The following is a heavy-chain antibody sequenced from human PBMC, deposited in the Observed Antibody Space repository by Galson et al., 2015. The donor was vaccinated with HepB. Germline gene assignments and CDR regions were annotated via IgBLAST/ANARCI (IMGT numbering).Heavy chain of an antibody. V-gene: IGHV1-2*02. CDR2: INPNSGGT. D-gene: IGHD3-3*01. Sequence: SVKVSCKASGYTFTGYYMHWVRQAPGQGLEWMGWINPNSGGTNYAQKFQGRVTMTRDTSISTAYMELSRLRSDDTAVYYCARDALRRYDFWSGTLYYYMDVWGKGTTVTVSS. CDR1: GYTFTGYY. CDR3: ARDALRRYDFWSGTLYYYMDV. J-gene: IGHJ6*03.